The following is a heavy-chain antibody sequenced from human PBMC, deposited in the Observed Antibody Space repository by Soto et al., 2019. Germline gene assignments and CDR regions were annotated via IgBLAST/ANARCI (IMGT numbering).Heavy chain of an antibody. CDR3: VSHPPILTGYYTSYFDY. Sequence: GGSLRLSCSASGFTFSSYAMHWVRQAPGKGLEYVSAISSNGGSTYYADSVKGRFTISRDNSKNTLYLQMSSLRAEDTAVYYCVSHPPILTGYYTSYFDYWGQGTLVTVSS. CDR2: ISSNGGST. CDR1: GFTFSSYA. V-gene: IGHV3-64D*08. J-gene: IGHJ4*02. D-gene: IGHD3-9*01.